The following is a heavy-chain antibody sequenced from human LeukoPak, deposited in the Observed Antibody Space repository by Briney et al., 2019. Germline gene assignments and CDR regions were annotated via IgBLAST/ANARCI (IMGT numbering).Heavy chain of an antibody. Sequence: SETLSLTCTVSGVSISSYYWSWIPQPPGKGLEWIWYIYYSGSTNYNPSLKSRVTISVDTSKNQFSLKLSSVTAADTAVYYCARAYQVYYYGMDVWGQGTTVTVSS. V-gene: IGHV4-59*08. CDR2: IYYSGST. J-gene: IGHJ6*02. CDR3: ARAYQVYYYGMDV. CDR1: GVSISSYY.